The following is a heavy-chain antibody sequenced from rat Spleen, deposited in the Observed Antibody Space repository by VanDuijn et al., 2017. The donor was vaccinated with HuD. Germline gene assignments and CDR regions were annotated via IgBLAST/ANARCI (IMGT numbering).Heavy chain of an antibody. D-gene: IGHD1-12*02. V-gene: IGHV2S12*01. CDR3: TRDHSYWGNYYPGGFAY. Sequence: QVQLKESGPGLVQPSQTLSLTCTVSGFSLTCNAVSWVRQPPGKGLEWIVTISSGGNTYYNSALKSRLSISRDTSRSQVFLKMNSLQSEDTAIYFCTRDHSYWGNYYPGGFAYWGQGTLVTVSS. CDR2: ISSGGNT. CDR1: GFSLTCNA. J-gene: IGHJ3*01.